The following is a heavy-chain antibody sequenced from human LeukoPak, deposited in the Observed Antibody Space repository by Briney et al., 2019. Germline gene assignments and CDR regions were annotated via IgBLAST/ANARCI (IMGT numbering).Heavy chain of an antibody. D-gene: IGHD3-22*01. CDR3: ARSSYYYDSSGIDY. CDR1: GFTFSSYA. J-gene: IGHJ4*02. V-gene: IGHV3-30-3*01. CDR2: ISYDGSNK. Sequence: PGGSLRLSCAASGFTFSSYAMHWVRQAPGKGLEWVAVISYDGSNKYYADSVKGRFTISRDNSKNTLYLQMNSLRAEDTAVYYCARSSYYYDSSGIDYWGQGTLVTVSS.